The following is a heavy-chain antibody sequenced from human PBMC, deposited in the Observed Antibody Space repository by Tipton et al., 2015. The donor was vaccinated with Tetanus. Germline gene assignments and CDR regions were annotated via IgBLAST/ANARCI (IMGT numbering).Heavy chain of an antibody. CDR2: IYYSGTT. J-gene: IGHJ5*02. V-gene: IGHV4-61*01. D-gene: IGHD6-19*01. CDR3: VRSSPIRVADKWGVDWFDP. Sequence: TLSLTCTVSGGSVRSTNSYWSWLRQPPGKGLEWIGYIYYSGTTKYNPSLKSRVTMSVDTSKNQFSLRLNSVTAADTAMYYCVRSSPIRVADKWGVDWFDPWGQGTPVTVSS. CDR1: GGSVRSTNSY.